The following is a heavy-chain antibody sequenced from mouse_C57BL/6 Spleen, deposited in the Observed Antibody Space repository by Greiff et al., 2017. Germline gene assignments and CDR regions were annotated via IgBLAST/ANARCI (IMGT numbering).Heavy chain of an antibody. CDR1: GYAFTNYL. Sequence: QVQLQQSGAELVRPGTSVKVSCKASGYAFTNYLIEWVKQRPGQGLEWIGVINPGSGGTNYNEKFKGKATLTADKSSSTAYMQLSSLTSEDSAVYFCASEGITTDYWGQGTTLTVSS. V-gene: IGHV1-54*01. D-gene: IGHD1-1*01. J-gene: IGHJ2*01. CDR2: INPGSGGT. CDR3: ASEGITTDY.